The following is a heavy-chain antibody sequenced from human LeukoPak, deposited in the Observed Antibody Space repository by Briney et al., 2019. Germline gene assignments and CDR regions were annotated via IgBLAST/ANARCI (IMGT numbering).Heavy chain of an antibody. CDR2: MNPSSGSI. J-gene: IGHJ4*02. CDR1: GYTFTSYG. D-gene: IGHD6-13*01. Sequence: EASVKVSCKASGYTFTSYGISWVRQAPGQGLEWMGWMNPSSGSIGYAEKFRGRVTITEDAPTATSHMEVRSLRFNDTAMYYCARDRRIAAAGTHYWGQGTLVTVSS. CDR3: ARDRRIAAAGTHY. V-gene: IGHV1-8*03.